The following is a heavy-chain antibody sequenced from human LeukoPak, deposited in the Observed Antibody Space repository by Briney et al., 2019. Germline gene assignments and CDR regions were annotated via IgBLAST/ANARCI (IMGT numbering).Heavy chain of an antibody. CDR1: GFTFFSYG. V-gene: IGHV3-30*18. D-gene: IGHD2-15*01. J-gene: IGHJ4*02. Sequence: GGSLRLSSAASGFTFFSYGMHWVRQAPGKGLEWVAVISYDGSNKHYADSVKGRFTVSRDNSKNTLYLQMSSLRAEDTAVYHCAKDRGDIVVVIVATFSFDNWGQGTLVTVSS. CDR3: AKDRGDIVVVIVATFSFDN. CDR2: ISYDGSNK.